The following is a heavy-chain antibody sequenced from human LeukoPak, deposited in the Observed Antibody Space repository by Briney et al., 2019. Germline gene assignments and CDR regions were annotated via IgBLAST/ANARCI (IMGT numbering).Heavy chain of an antibody. V-gene: IGHV1-8*03. J-gene: IGHJ4*02. CDR3: ARGSDDFWSGYSPSY. CDR1: GYTFTSYD. Sequence: ASVKVSCKASGYTFTSYDINWVRQATGQGLEWMGWMNPNSGNTGYAQKFQGRVTITRNTSISTAYMELNSLRSEDTAVYYCARGSDDFWSGYSPSYWGQGTLVTVSS. D-gene: IGHD3-3*01. CDR2: MNPNSGNT.